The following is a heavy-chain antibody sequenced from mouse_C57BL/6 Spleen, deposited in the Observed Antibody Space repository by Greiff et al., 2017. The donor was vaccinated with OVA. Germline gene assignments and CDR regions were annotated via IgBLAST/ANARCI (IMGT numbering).Heavy chain of an antibody. D-gene: IGHD4-1*01. Sequence: QVQLQQPGAELVRPGSSVKLSCKASGYTFTSYWMDWVKQRPGQGLEWIGNIYPSDSETHYNQKFKDKATLTVDKSSSTAYMQLSSLTSEDSAVYYCARTENWVFDYWGQGTTLTVSS. J-gene: IGHJ2*01. CDR2: IYPSDSET. CDR1: GYTFTSYW. V-gene: IGHV1-61*01. CDR3: ARTENWVFDY.